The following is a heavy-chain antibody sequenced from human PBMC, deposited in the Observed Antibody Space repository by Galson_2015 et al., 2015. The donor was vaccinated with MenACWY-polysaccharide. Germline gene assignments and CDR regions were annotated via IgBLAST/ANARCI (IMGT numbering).Heavy chain of an antibody. V-gene: IGHV3-33*01. J-gene: IGHJ6*02. Sequence: SLRLSCAAAGFTFSSYGMHWVRQAPGKGLEWVAVIWSDGSNKYYADSVKGRFTISRDNSKNMLYLQMNSLRAEDTAVYYCVREVAVAGNYCCYGIDVWGQGTPVTVSS. CDR3: VREVAVAGNYCCYGIDV. CDR1: GFTFSSYG. D-gene: IGHD6-19*01. CDR2: IWSDGSNK.